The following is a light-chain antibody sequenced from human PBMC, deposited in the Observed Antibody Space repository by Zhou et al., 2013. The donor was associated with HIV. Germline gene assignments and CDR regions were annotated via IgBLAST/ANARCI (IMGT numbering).Light chain of an antibody. V-gene: IGKV3-20*01. Sequence: PGERVTLSCRASQSVSSSYLTWYQQKPGQAPRLLIYGASTRATSIPARFSGSGSGTDFTLTINRLEPEDFAVYYCQRYAGSSYSFGQGTKLGIK. CDR3: QRYAGSSYS. J-gene: IGKJ2*01. CDR2: GAS. CDR1: QSVSSSY.